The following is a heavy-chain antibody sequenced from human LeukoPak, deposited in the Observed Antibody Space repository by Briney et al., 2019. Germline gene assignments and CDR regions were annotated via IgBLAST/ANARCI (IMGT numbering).Heavy chain of an antibody. Sequence: MASETLSLTCTVSGGSISTYYWSWIRQPPGKGLEWIGHIYYSGRTNYNPSLKSRVTISVDTSKNQFSLKLTSVTAADTAVYYCARSRPYSSGWVVGNFDYWGQGTLVTVSS. CDR1: GGSISTYY. CDR3: ARSRPYSSGWVVGNFDY. J-gene: IGHJ4*02. V-gene: IGHV4-59*01. D-gene: IGHD6-19*01. CDR2: IYYSGRT.